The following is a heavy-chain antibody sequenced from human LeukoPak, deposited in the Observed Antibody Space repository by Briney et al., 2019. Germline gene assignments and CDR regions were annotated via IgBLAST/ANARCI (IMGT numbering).Heavy chain of an antibody. Sequence: PGGSLRLSCAASGFTVSSNYMSWVRQAPGKGLEYVSAISSNGGSTYYANSVKGRFTISRDNSKNTLYLQMGSLRAEDMAVYYCAREIAVAGRGPPAYYYYYGMDVWGQGTTVTVSS. V-gene: IGHV3-64*01. CDR3: AREIAVAGRGPPAYYYYYGMDV. J-gene: IGHJ6*02. CDR1: GFTVSSNY. CDR2: ISSNGGST. D-gene: IGHD6-19*01.